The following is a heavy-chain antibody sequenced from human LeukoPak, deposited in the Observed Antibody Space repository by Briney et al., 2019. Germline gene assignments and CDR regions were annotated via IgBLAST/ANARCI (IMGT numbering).Heavy chain of an antibody. Sequence: PSETLSLTCAVYGGSFSGYYWSWIRQPPGKGLEWIGSIYYRGSTYYNPSLKSRVTISVDTSNNQFSLKLSSVTAADTAVYYCARIYYYYYYMDVWGKGTTVTVSS. V-gene: IGHV4-34*01. CDR1: GGSFSGYY. J-gene: IGHJ6*03. CDR3: ARIYYYYYYMDV. CDR2: IYYRGST.